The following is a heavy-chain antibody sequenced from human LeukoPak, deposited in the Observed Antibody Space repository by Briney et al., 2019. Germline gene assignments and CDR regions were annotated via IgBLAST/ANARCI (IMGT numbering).Heavy chain of an antibody. CDR3: ARSGYSYGFDLHY. J-gene: IGHJ4*02. CDR2: IYSTGST. CDR1: GGSISSYY. D-gene: IGHD5-18*01. Sequence: SETLSLTCTVSGGSISSYYWSWIRQPAGKGLEWIGRIYSTGSTNYNPSLKSRVTMSVDTSKKQFSLKLSSVTAADTAVYYCARSGYSYGFDLHYWGQGTLVTVSS. V-gene: IGHV4-4*07.